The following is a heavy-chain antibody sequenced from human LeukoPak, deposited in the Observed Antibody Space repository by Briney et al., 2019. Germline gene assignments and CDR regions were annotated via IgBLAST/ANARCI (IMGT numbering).Heavy chain of an antibody. CDR3: ARRRRGNTVPYYYYMDV. V-gene: IGHV3-74*01. CDR1: GFTFSNNW. CDR2: ISADGSST. Sequence: PGGSLRLSCAASGFTFSNNWMHWVRQAPGKGLVWVSRISADGSSTSYADSVKGRFTISRDNAKNSLYLQLSSLRVEDTALYYCARRRRGNTVPYYYYMDVWGKGTTVTVSS. D-gene: IGHD1-26*01. J-gene: IGHJ6*03.